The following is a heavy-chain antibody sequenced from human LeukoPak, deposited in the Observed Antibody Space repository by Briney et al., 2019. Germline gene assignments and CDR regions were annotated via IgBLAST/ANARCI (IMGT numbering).Heavy chain of an antibody. CDR2: ISGSGGST. J-gene: IGHJ4*02. D-gene: IGHD4-17*01. Sequence: GGSLRLSCAASGFTFSTYVVSWVRQAPGKGLECVSAISGSGGSTYYADSVKGRFTVSRDNSKNTLYLQMNSLRAEDTAVYYCAKGRLATVTTWDYFDYWGQGTLVTVSS. CDR1: GFTFSTYV. V-gene: IGHV3-23*01. CDR3: AKGRLATVTTWDYFDY.